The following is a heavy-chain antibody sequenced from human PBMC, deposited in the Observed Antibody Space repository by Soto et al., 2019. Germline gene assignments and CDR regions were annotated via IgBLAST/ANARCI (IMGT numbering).Heavy chain of an antibody. CDR3: ARVPRGTKYYYDSSGYYRLSYYYYGMDV. Sequence: LSLTCTVSGGSISSYYWSWIRQPPGKGLEWIGYIYYSGSTNYNPSLKSRVTISVDTSKNQFSLKLSSVTAADTAVYYCARVPRGTKYYYDSSGYYRLSYYYYGMDVWGQGTTVTVSS. CDR1: GGSISSYY. V-gene: IGHV4-59*01. J-gene: IGHJ6*02. CDR2: IYYSGST. D-gene: IGHD3-22*01.